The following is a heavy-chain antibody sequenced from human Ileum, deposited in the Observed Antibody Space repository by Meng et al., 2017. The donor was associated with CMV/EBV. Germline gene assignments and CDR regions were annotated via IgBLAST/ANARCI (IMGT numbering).Heavy chain of an antibody. J-gene: IGHJ6*02. CDR2: IYYSGST. CDR3: AREGRGNANGMDV. V-gene: IGHV4-59*01. CDR1: GGSISNYY. Sequence: GSLRLSCTVSGGSISNYYWTWIRQPPGKGLEWIGYIYYSGSTNYNPSLKSRVSISVDKSKNQFSLKLSSVTTADTAVYYCAREGRGNANGMDVWGPGTTVTVSS. D-gene: IGHD4-23*01.